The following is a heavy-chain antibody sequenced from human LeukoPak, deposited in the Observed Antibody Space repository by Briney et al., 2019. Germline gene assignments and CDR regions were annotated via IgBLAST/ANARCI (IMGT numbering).Heavy chain of an antibody. CDR2: INHSGST. J-gene: IGHJ5*02. Sequence: SETLSLTCAVYGGSFSGYYWSWIRQPPGKGLEWIGEINHSGSTNYNPSLKGRVTISVDTSKNQFSLKLSSVTAADTAVYYCARGRGSLGYSSSWYSWFDPWGQGTLVTVSS. CDR1: GGSFSGYY. D-gene: IGHD6-13*01. V-gene: IGHV4-34*01. CDR3: ARGRGSLGYSSSWYSWFDP.